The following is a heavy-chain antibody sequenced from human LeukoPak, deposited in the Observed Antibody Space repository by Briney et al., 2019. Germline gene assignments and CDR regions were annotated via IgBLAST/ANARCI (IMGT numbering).Heavy chain of an antibody. CDR1: GGSISGYY. CDR2: IYYRGDT. Sequence: ASETLSLTCTVSGGSISGYYWTWIRQPPGKGLECIGYIYYRGDTNYNPSLKSRVTISIDTSKKQFSLRLSSVIAADTAVYYCARVLWFGDQGGGAFDIWGQGTMVTVSS. D-gene: IGHD3-10*01. CDR3: ARVLWFGDQGGGAFDI. J-gene: IGHJ3*02. V-gene: IGHV4-59*12.